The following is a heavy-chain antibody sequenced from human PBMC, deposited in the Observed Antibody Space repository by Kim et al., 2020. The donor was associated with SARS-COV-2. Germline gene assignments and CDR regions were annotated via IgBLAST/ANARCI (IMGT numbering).Heavy chain of an antibody. V-gene: IGHV4-34*01. CDR2: INHSGST. CDR1: GGSFSGYY. J-gene: IGHJ6*02. Sequence: SETLSLTCAVYGGSFSGYYWSWIRQPPGKGLEWIGEINHSGSTNYNPSLKSRVTISVDTSKNQFSLKLSSVTAADTAVYYCARGRRNYYGSGSYYRGNYYYYGMDVWGQGTTVTVSS. CDR3: ARGRRNYYGSGSYYRGNYYYYGMDV. D-gene: IGHD3-10*01.